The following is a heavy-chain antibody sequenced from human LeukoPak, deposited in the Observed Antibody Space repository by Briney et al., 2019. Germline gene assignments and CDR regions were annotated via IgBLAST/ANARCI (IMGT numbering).Heavy chain of an antibody. D-gene: IGHD6-6*01. J-gene: IGHJ4*01. CDR2: ISGDGSVT. CDR3: ARYSSSSGGASYYLDY. V-gene: IGHV3-74*01. CDR1: GFTLRNYW. Sequence: GGSLRHSCTASGFTLRNYWMHWVRQVPGKRLVWVSRISGDGSVTNYADSVQGRFTISRDNAKNILYLQINSLRSEDTAVYYCARYSSSSGGASYYLDYWGHGTLVTVSS.